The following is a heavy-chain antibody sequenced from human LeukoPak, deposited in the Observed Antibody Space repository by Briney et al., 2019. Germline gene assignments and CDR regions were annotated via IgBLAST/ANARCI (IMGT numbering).Heavy chain of an antibody. V-gene: IGHV4-39*07. D-gene: IGHD5-24*01. CDR1: GDSINRTNNY. Sequence: SDTLSLPCLISGDSINRTNNYWGWIRQSPAAGLEWVGSIFYSGSAYYNPSLKRRVTMSVDRSKNQFSLRMTSLTAADTAVYYCVRVVGRWLHFNSWGQGTLVTVSS. CDR3: VRVVGRWLHFNS. J-gene: IGHJ4*02. CDR2: IFYSGSA.